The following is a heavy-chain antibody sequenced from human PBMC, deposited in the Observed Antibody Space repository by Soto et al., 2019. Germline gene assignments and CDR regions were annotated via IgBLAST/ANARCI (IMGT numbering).Heavy chain of an antibody. V-gene: IGHV3-48*01. J-gene: IGHJ4*02. CDR3: ARPSCGGDCCARVY. CDR1: GFIFSNYT. D-gene: IGHD2-21*02. CDR2: ISGSRNTI. Sequence: EVQLVESGGGLVQPGGSLRLSCAASGFIFSNYTMHWVRQAPGKGMEWVSSISGSRNTIYYADTVKGRSTISRDNAKTSLYMKMNSVRAEDTGVYYCARPSCGGDCCARVYGGQGTLVTVSS.